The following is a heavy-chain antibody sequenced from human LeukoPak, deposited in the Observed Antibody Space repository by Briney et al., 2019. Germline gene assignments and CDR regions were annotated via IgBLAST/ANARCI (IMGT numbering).Heavy chain of an antibody. CDR2: INYSGST. V-gene: IGHV4-34*01. CDR1: SGSFSGSY. Sequence: SETLSLTCAVYSGSFSGSYWSWIRLPPGKGLEWIGEINYSGSTNYNPSLKSRVTISVDTSKNQFSLKLNSVTAADTALYYCARGRGPSRISGTTTQVGGVWFDPWGQGTLVTVSS. CDR3: ARGRGPSRISGTTTQVGGVWFDP. D-gene: IGHD1-7*01. J-gene: IGHJ5*02.